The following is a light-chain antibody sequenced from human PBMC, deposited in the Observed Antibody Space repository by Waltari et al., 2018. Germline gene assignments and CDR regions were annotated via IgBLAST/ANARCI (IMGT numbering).Light chain of an antibody. J-gene: IGKJ4*01. CDR3: QQYNDWPGLT. CDR2: GAS. Sequence: EIVMTQSPATLSVSPGDRVTLSCRASQYDSGKLAWYQQKPGLAPRLLITGASTRATGVPARFSGSVSVTEFTLTISSLQSEDFAVYYCQQYNDWPGLTFGGGTRVEIK. CDR1: QYDSGK. V-gene: IGKV3-15*01.